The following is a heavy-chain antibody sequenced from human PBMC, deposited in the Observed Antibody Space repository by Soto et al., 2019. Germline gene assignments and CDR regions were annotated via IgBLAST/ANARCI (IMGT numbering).Heavy chain of an antibody. Sequence: PSETLSLTCTVSGGSISSSSYYWGWIRQPPGKGLEWIGSIYYSGSTYYNPSLKSRVTISVDTSKNQFSLKLSSVTAADTAVYYCARHMTIFGVVHWFDPCGQGTLVTVSS. D-gene: IGHD3-3*01. J-gene: IGHJ5*02. V-gene: IGHV4-39*01. CDR1: GGSISSSSYY. CDR2: IYYSGST. CDR3: ARHMTIFGVVHWFDP.